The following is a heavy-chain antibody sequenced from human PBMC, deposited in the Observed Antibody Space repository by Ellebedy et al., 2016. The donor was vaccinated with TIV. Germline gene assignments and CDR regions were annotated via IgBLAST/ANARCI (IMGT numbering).Heavy chain of an antibody. Sequence: GESLKISCAASGFTFSSYAMSWVRQAPGKGLEWVSVISGSGGSTYYADSVKGRFTISRDNSKNTLYLQMNSLRAEDTAVYYCAKSMVWFGEFDIWGQGTMVTVSS. CDR1: GFTFSSYA. CDR3: AKSMVWFGEFDI. J-gene: IGHJ3*02. D-gene: IGHD3-10*01. CDR2: ISGSGGST. V-gene: IGHV3-23*01.